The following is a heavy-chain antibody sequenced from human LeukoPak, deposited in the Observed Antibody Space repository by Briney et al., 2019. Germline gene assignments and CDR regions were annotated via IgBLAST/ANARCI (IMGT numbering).Heavy chain of an antibody. CDR1: GFTFSSYN. Sequence: GGSLRLSCVASGFTFSSYNMNWVRQAPGKGLEWVSSISSSSSYIYYADSVKGRFTISRDNAKNSLYLQMNSLRAEDTAVYYCAKNYGDFNDYWGQGTLVTVSS. CDR3: AKNYGDFNDY. D-gene: IGHD4-17*01. V-gene: IGHV3-21*01. CDR2: ISSSSSYI. J-gene: IGHJ4*02.